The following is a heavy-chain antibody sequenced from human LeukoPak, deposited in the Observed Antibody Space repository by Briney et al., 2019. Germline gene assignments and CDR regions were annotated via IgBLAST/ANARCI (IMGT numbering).Heavy chain of an antibody. CDR3: ARDGPIVVVPAAIPGYYYYGMDV. Sequence: SETLSLTCTVSGGSVSSGSYYWRWIRQPPGTGLEWIGYIYYSGSTNYNPSLKSRVTISVDTSKNQFSLKLSSVTAADTAVYYCARDGPIVVVPAAIPGYYYYGMDVWGKGTTVTVSS. D-gene: IGHD2-2*01. CDR1: GGSVSSGSYY. CDR2: IYYSGST. J-gene: IGHJ6*04. V-gene: IGHV4-61*01.